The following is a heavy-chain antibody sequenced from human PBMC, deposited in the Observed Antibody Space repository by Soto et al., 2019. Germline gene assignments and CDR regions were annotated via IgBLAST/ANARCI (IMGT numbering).Heavy chain of an antibody. CDR2: ISGSGGST. CDR3: ANDVVLGRYYDSSGYFDY. J-gene: IGHJ4*02. CDR1: GFTFSSYA. Sequence: EVQLLESGGGLVQPGGSLRLSCAASGFTFSSYAMSWVRQAPGKGLEWVSAISGSGGSTYYADSVKGRFTISRDNSKNTLYLQMNSLRAEDTAVYYCANDVVLGRYYDSSGYFDYWGQGTLVTVSS. D-gene: IGHD3-22*01. V-gene: IGHV3-23*01.